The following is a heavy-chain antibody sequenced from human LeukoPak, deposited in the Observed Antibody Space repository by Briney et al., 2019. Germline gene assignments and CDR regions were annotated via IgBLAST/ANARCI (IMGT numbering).Heavy chain of an antibody. CDR1: GGSITTTTYY. Sequence: KPSETLSLTCTLSGGSITTTTYYWGWIRQPPGKGLEWIGYIYYSGSTYYNPSLKSRVTISVDTSKNQFSLKLSSVTAADTAVYYCARGEDGYVVSFDYWGQGTLVTVSS. D-gene: IGHD5-24*01. J-gene: IGHJ4*02. V-gene: IGHV4-30-4*01. CDR2: IYYSGST. CDR3: ARGEDGYVVSFDY.